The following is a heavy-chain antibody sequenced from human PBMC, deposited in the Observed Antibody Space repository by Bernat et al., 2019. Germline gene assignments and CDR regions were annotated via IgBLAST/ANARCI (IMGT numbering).Heavy chain of an antibody. CDR1: GYTFTSYA. CDR3: ARACTAQLTGYCY. J-gene: IGHJ4*02. Sequence: QVQLVQSGAEVKKPGASVKVSCKASGYTFTSYAMHWVRQAPGQRLEWMGWINAGNGNTKYSQKFQGRVTITRDTSASTAYMELSSLRSEDTAVYYCARACTAQLTGYCYWGQGTLVTVSS. V-gene: IGHV1-3*01. CDR2: INAGNGNT. D-gene: IGHD3-9*01.